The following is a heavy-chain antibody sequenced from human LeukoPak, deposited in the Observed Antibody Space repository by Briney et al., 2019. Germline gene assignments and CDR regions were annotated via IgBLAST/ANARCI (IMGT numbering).Heavy chain of an antibody. CDR2: IYTSGST. D-gene: IGHD2-2*01. CDR3: ARGPKSRVGYCSSTSCPALFDY. V-gene: IGHV4-4*09. CDR1: GGSISSYY. Sequence: PSETLSLTCTVSGGSISSYYWSWIRQPPGKGLEWIGYIYTSGSTNYNPSLKSRVTISVDTSKNQFSLKLSSVTAADTAVYYCARGPKSRVGYCSSTSCPALFDYWGQGTLVTVSS. J-gene: IGHJ4*02.